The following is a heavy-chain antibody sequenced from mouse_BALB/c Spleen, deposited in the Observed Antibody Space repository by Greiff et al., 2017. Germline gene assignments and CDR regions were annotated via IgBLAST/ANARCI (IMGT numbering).Heavy chain of an antibody. D-gene: IGHD4-1*01. Sequence: QVHVKQSGPGLVQPSQSLSITCTVSGFSLTSYGVHWVRQSPGKGLEWLGVIWSGGSTDYNAAFISRLSISKDNSKSQVFFKMNSLQANDTAIYYCARKANWDRYFDVWGAGTTVTVSS. CDR2: IWSGGST. V-gene: IGHV2-2*02. CDR3: ARKANWDRYFDV. CDR1: GFSLTSYG. J-gene: IGHJ1*01.